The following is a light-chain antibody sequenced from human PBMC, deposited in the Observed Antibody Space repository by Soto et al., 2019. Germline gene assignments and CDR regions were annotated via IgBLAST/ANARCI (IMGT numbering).Light chain of an antibody. CDR2: KVS. V-gene: IGKV2-30*01. CDR1: QSIAYSDGNPY. CDR3: MQGTHLPAYT. J-gene: IGKJ2*01. Sequence: DVVMTQSPLSLPVTLGQPASISCTSRQSIAYSDGNPYLNWFQEMPGQSPRRIISKVSNRDSVVPDRFSGSKTGTDLTLNISAAEADDVEVDCCMQGTHLPAYTLGQGTKLVI.